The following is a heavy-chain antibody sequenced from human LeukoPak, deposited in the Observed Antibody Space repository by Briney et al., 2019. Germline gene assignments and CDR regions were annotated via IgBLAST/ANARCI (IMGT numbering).Heavy chain of an antibody. D-gene: IGHD6-19*01. Sequence: GGSLRLSCAASGFTFSSYAMSWVRQAPGKGLEGVSAISGSGGSTYYADSVKGRFTISRDNSKNTLYLQMNRLRAEDTAVYYCAKQRLYSSGWYRGDNFDYWGQGTLVTVSS. J-gene: IGHJ4*02. CDR3: AKQRLYSSGWYRGDNFDY. CDR2: ISGSGGST. CDR1: GFTFSSYA. V-gene: IGHV3-23*01.